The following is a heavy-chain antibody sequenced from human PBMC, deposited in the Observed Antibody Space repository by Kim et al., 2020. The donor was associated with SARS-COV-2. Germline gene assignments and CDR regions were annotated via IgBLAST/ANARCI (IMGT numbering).Heavy chain of an antibody. Sequence: ASVKVSCKVSGYTLTELSMHWVRQAPGKGLEWMGGFDPEDGETIYAQKFQGRVTMTEDTSTDTAYMELSSLRSEDTAVYYCATALPLIVVVPAAMGPFDYWGQGTLVTVSS. CDR1: GYTLTELS. CDR2: FDPEDGET. V-gene: IGHV1-24*01. J-gene: IGHJ4*02. CDR3: ATALPLIVVVPAAMGPFDY. D-gene: IGHD2-2*01.